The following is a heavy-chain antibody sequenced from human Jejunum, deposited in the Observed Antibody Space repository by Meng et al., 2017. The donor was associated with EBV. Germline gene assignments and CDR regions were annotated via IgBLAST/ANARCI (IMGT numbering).Heavy chain of an antibody. CDR3: ARDRNMAQDY. D-gene: IGHD5-24*01. J-gene: IGHJ4*02. CDR2: ISAHSGNT. V-gene: IGHV1-18*04. CDR1: GYTFTVNG. Sequence: QVQLVQSGDEVKKPGASVNVSCKASGYTFTVNGISWVRQAPGQGLEWMGWISAHSGNTNYAQKFQDRVTLSTDTSTSTAYMELRSLRSDDTAVYYCARDRNMAQDYWGQGTLGTVSS.